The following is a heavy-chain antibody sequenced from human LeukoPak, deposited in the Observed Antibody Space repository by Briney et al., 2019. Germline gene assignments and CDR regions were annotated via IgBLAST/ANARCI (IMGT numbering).Heavy chain of an antibody. Sequence: GGSLRLSCAASGFTFNSYWMSWVRQAPGKGLEWVANIDPDGSEKQYGDSVKGRFTTSRDNAKNSLYLQMNSLRAEDTAMYYCARIYYFGDNNWRYFDNWGQGTLVTVSS. V-gene: IGHV3-7*01. CDR2: IDPDGSEK. CDR1: GFTFNSYW. CDR3: ARIYYFGDNNWRYFDN. J-gene: IGHJ4*02. D-gene: IGHD3-10*01.